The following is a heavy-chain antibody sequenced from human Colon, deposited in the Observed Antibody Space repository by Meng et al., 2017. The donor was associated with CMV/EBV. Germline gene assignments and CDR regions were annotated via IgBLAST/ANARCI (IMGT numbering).Heavy chain of an antibody. CDR2: IKYDGRST. V-gene: IGHV3-74*03. D-gene: IGHD2-2*01. J-gene: IGHJ4*02. CDR3: AKHCSSGACLDY. Sequence: CAASGFHFSDYWMHWVRQAPGKGLVWVSRIKYDGRSTTYADSVKGRFTISRDNAQNTVYLQMNSLRAEDTAVYYCAKHCSSGACLDYWGQGTLVTVSS. CDR1: GFHFSDYW.